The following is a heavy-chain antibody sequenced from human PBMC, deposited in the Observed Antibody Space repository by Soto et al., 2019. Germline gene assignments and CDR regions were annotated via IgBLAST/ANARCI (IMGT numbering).Heavy chain of an antibody. CDR1: GYTFTSYG. V-gene: IGHV1-18*04. D-gene: IGHD3-16*01. J-gene: IGHJ4*02. CDR2: ISAYNGNT. CDR3: ARTNYDYAWGSWRFDY. Sequence: ASVKVSCKASGYTFTSYGISWVRQAPGQGLEWMGWISAYNGNTNYAQKLQGRVTMTTDTSTSTAYMELRSLRSDDTAVFYCARTNYDYAWGSWRFDYWGQGTLVTVSS.